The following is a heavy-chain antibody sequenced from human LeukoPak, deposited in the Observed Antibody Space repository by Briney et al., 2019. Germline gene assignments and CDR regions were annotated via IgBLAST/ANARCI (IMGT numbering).Heavy chain of an antibody. CDR2: ISPNSGGT. J-gene: IGHJ4*02. CDR1: GYTFIAYY. V-gene: IGHV1-2*02. D-gene: IGHD3/OR15-3a*01. CDR3: ARGHIFDFAF. Sequence: ASVKVPCKASGYTFIAYYLYWVRQAPGQGLELMGWISPNSGGTKYAQNFQGRVTMTRDTSISTVYMELSRLSYDDTAVYYCARGHIFDFAFWGQGTLVTVSS.